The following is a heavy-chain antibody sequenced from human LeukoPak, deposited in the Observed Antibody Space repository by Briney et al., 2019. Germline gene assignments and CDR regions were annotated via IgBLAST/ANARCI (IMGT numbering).Heavy chain of an antibody. D-gene: IGHD2-15*01. CDR2: FDPEDGET. CDR1: GYTLTELS. Sequence: ASAKVSCKVSGYTLTELSMHWVRQAPGKGLEWMGGFDPEDGETIYAQKFQGRVTMAEDTSTDTAYMELSSLRSEDTAVYYCARESGYCSGGSCYSGWFDPWGQGTLVTVSS. V-gene: IGHV1-24*01. CDR3: ARESGYCSGGSCYSGWFDP. J-gene: IGHJ5*02.